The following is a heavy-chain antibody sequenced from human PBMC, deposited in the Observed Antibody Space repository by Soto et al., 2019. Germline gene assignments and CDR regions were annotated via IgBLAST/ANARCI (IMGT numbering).Heavy chain of an antibody. V-gene: IGHV3-23*01. Sequence: EVQLLESGGGLVQPGGSLRLSCAASGFTFSSYAMNWVRQAPGKGLEWVSVISGSGGSTYYADSVKGRFTISRDNSKNTVYLQMKSLRAEDTAVYYCASRSSGWYFDYWGQGTLVTVSS. CDR3: ASRSSGWYFDY. CDR1: GFTFSSYA. D-gene: IGHD6-19*01. CDR2: ISGSGGST. J-gene: IGHJ4*02.